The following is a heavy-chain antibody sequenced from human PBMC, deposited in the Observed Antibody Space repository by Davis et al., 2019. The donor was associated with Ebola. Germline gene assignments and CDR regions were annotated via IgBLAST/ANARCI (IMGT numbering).Heavy chain of an antibody. D-gene: IGHD3-3*01. CDR3: ARDPVLRFDFDI. J-gene: IGHJ3*02. V-gene: IGHV3-21*01. CDR1: GFTFSSYS. CDR2: ISSSSSYI. Sequence: PGGSLRLSCAASGFTFSSYSMNWVRQAPGKGLEWVSSISSSSSYIYYADSVKGRFTISRDNAKNSLYLQMNSLRDEDTAVYYCARDPVLRFDFDIWGQGTMVTVSS.